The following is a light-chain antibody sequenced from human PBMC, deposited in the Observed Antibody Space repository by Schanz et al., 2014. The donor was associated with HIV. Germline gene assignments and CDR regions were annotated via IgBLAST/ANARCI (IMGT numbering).Light chain of an antibody. Sequence: DIQMTQSPSSQSASVGDRVTITCRASQDIGNDLGWYQQKPGQAPKRLIYAASTLQSGVPSRFSGSGSGTDFTLTISCLQSEDFATYYCQQYYSFPPTFGQGTKLEIK. J-gene: IGKJ2*01. V-gene: IGKV1-17*01. CDR2: AAS. CDR3: QQYYSFPPT. CDR1: QDIGND.